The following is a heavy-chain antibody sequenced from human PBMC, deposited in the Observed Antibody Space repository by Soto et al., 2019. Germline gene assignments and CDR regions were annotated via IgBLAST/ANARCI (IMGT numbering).Heavy chain of an antibody. D-gene: IGHD2-15*01. CDR3: AKDRHRRVRGSPASGGWFFDL. V-gene: IGHV3-23*01. CDR2: ISGSGGST. CDR1: GFTFSSYA. Sequence: EVQLLESGGGLVQPGGSLRLSCAASGFTFSSYAMSWVRQAPGKGLEWVSAISGSGGSTYYADSVKGRFTISRDNSKNTLYLQMNSLRAEDTAVYYCAKDRHRRVRGSPASGGWFFDLWGPGTLVTVSS. J-gene: IGHJ2*01.